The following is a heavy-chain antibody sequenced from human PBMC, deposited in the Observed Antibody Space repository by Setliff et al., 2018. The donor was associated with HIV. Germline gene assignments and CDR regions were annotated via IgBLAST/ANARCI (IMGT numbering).Heavy chain of an antibody. CDR1: GGSVNSGNYH. J-gene: IGHJ4*02. V-gene: IGHV4-61*09. CDR3: ARWVYNSAWSLDY. Sequence: SETLSLTCSVSGGSVNSGNYHWAWIRQPAGKGLEWIGHIYTSGSPHYKSSLTSRLTISLDTSRNQFSLKLTSVTAADSATYYCARWVYNSAWSLDYWGQGTLVTLSS. CDR2: IYTSGSP. D-gene: IGHD6-19*01.